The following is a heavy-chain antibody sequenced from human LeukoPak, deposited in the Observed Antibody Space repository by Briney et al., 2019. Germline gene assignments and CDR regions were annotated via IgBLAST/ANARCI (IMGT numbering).Heavy chain of an antibody. J-gene: IGHJ6*03. Sequence: GGSLRLSCAASGFTFSSYEMNWVRQAPGKGLEWVSSISSSSSYIYYADSVKGRFTISRDNAKNSLYLQMNSLRAEDTAVYYCARDDVVPAALGSYMDVWGKGTTVTVSS. CDR3: ARDDVVPAALGSYMDV. CDR1: GFTFSSYE. CDR2: ISSSSSYI. D-gene: IGHD2-2*01. V-gene: IGHV3-21*01.